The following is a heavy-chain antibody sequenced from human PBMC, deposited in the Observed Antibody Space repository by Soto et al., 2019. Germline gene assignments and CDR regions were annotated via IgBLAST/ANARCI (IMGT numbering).Heavy chain of an antibody. CDR2: IWYDGSNK. J-gene: IGHJ4*02. D-gene: IGHD5-12*01. CDR3: ARDHSVEMATITDFDY. V-gene: IGHV3-33*01. CDR1: GFTFSSYG. Sequence: GSLRLSCAASGFTFSSYGMHWVRQAPGKGLEWVAVIWYDGSNKYYADSVKGRFTISRDNSKNTLYLQMNSLRAEDTAVYYCARDHSVEMATITDFDYWGQGTLVTVSS.